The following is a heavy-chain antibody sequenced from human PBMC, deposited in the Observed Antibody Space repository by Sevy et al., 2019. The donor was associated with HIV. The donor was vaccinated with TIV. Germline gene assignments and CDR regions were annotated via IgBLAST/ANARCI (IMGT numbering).Heavy chain of an antibody. Sequence: ASVKVSCKASGYTFTDYRIHWVRQAPGQGPEWMGRINPNSGDTNYAQKFQGRVILTRDTSISTVYMGLSRLKSDDTALYSWATGGAGILAWSDWGQGTLVTVSS. J-gene: IGHJ4*02. V-gene: IGHV1-2*06. CDR3: ATGGAGILAWSD. D-gene: IGHD3-3*02. CDR2: INPNSGDT. CDR1: GYTFTDYR.